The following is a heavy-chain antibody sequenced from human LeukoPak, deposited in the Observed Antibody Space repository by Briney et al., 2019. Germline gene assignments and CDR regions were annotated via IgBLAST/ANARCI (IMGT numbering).Heavy chain of an antibody. CDR2: IRYDGSNK. CDR1: GFTFSSYG. D-gene: IGHD4-17*01. Sequence: GGSLRLSCAASGFTFSSYGMHWVRQAPGKGLEWVAFIRYDGSNKYYADSVKGRFTISRDNSKNTLYLQMNSLRAEDTAVYYCARDRGDYGDYWGFYYMDVWGKGTTVTVSS. J-gene: IGHJ6*03. CDR3: ARDRGDYGDYWGFYYMDV. V-gene: IGHV3-30*02.